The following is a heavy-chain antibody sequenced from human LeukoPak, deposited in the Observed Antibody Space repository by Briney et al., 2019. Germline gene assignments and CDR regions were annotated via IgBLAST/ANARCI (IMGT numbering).Heavy chain of an antibody. CDR2: IYHSGST. CDR1: GYSISSGYY. J-gene: IGHJ4*02. D-gene: IGHD5-24*01. CDR3: ARDRDGYNYEAFDY. V-gene: IGHV4-38-2*02. Sequence: SETLSLTCTVSGYSISSGYYWGWIRQPPGKGLEWIGSIYHSGSTYYNPSLKSRVTISVDTSKNQFSLKLSSVTAADTAVYYCARDRDGYNYEAFDYWGQGTLVTVSS.